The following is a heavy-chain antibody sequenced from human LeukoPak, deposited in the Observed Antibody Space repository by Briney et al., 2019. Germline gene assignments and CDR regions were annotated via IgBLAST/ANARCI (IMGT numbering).Heavy chain of an antibody. D-gene: IGHD6-19*01. J-gene: IGHJ4*02. CDR3: ARVDRSGWWGALDY. CDR1: GDSVASNSAA. Sequence: SQTLSLTCAISGDSVASNSAAWNWIPPSPSRDLEWLGRTYYSSKWYNDYAVSVKSRITINPDTSKNQFCLQLISVTSEDTAVYYCARVDRSGWWGALDYWGQGTLVTVSS. V-gene: IGHV6-1*01. CDR2: TYYSSKWYN.